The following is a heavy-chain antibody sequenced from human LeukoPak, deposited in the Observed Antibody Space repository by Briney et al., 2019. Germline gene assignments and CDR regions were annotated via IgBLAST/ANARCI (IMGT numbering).Heavy chain of an antibody. CDR2: ISHSGST. CDR1: GGSFSGYY. J-gene: IGHJ4*02. CDR3: AGHHPRNTVDF. Sequence: SETLSLTCAVYGGSFSGYYWSWIRQPPGKGLEWIGYISHSGSTNYSPSLKSRVTISLDTSKNQFSLKLSSVTAADTAVYYCAGHHPRNTVDFWGQGTLVTVSS. V-gene: IGHV4-59*08. D-gene: IGHD2/OR15-2a*01.